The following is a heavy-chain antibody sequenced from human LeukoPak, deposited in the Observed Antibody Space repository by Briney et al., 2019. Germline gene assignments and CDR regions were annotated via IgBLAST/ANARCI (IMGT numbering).Heavy chain of an antibody. D-gene: IGHD4-17*01. Sequence: PSQTLSLTCTVSGGSISSGSYYWSWIRQPAGKRLEWIGRIYTSGSTNYNPSLKSRVTISVDTSKNQFSLKLSSVTAADTAVYYCAGGDMTTVQDWFDPWGQGTLLTVSS. CDR2: IYTSGST. CDR1: GGSISSGSYY. CDR3: AGGDMTTVQDWFDP. V-gene: IGHV4-61*02. J-gene: IGHJ5*02.